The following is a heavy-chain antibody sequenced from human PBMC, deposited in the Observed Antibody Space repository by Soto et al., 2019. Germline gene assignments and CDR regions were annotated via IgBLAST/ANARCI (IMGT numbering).Heavy chain of an antibody. Sequence: EVQLLESGGGLVQPGGSLRLSCAASGFTFSSYAMSWVRQAPGKGLEWVSAISGSGGSTYYADSVKGRFTISRDNSKNTLYLQMNSLRAEDTAVYYCAKRADYYDSSGYRYYYYYGMDVWGQGTTVTVSS. V-gene: IGHV3-23*01. CDR1: GFTFSSYA. D-gene: IGHD3-22*01. CDR3: AKRADYYDSSGYRYYYYYGMDV. CDR2: ISGSGGST. J-gene: IGHJ6*02.